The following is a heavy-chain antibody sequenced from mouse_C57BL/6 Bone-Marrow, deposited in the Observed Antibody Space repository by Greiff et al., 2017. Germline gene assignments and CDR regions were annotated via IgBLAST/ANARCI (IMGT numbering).Heavy chain of an antibody. CDR2: ISAGGSYT. Sequence: EVKLMESGGGLVKPGGSLKLSCAASGFTFSSYAMSWVRQTPEKRLEWVATISAGGSYTYYPDNVKGRFTISRDNAKNNLYLQMSHLKSEDTAMYYCARDRTGPFAYWGQGTLVTVSA. CDR1: GFTFSSYA. D-gene: IGHD4-1*01. V-gene: IGHV5-4*01. J-gene: IGHJ3*01. CDR3: ARDRTGPFAY.